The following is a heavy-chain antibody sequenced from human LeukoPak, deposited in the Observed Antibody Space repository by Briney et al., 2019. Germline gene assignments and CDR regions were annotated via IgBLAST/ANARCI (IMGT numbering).Heavy chain of an antibody. Sequence: GGSLRLSCEVSGFTFDSFGLSWVRQAPGKGPEWIAYISGSSVAIYYADSVKGRFTISRDNSKSTLYLQMNSLRAGDTAVYYCAKDRHAPGRYCSSTTCFPFDPWGQGTLVTVSS. CDR3: AKDRHAPGRYCSSTTCFPFDP. V-gene: IGHV3-48*01. J-gene: IGHJ5*02. D-gene: IGHD2-2*01. CDR1: GFTFDSFG. CDR2: ISGSSVAI.